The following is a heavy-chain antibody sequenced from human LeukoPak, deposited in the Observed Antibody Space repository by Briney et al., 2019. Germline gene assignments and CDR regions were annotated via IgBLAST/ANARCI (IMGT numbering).Heavy chain of an antibody. CDR3: VRRDTGWNYFDY. D-gene: IGHD6-19*01. Sequence: SSETLSLTCAVSGGSINSHYWGWIRQPPGKGLQWIGDIYYTGKINYNPSLKSRITITLDTSKDHLSLNLTSVLAADTAIYYCVRRDTGWNYFDYWGQGILVTVHS. V-gene: IGHV4-59*08. CDR2: IYYTGKI. CDR1: GGSINSHY. J-gene: IGHJ4*02.